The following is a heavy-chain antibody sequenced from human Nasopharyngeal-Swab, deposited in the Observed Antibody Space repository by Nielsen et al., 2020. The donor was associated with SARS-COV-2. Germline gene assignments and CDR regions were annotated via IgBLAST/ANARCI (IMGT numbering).Heavy chain of an antibody. D-gene: IGHD6-13*01. Sequence: GESLKISCKGSGYSFTNYWIGWVRQMPGKGPEWMGIIYPGDSDTRYSPSFQGQVTISADKSINTAYLQWSSLKASDTAMYYCASSPLGAAAHYGLDVWGQGTTVTVSS. J-gene: IGHJ6*02. CDR3: ASSPLGAAAHYGLDV. V-gene: IGHV5-51*01. CDR1: GYSFTNYW. CDR2: IYPGDSDT.